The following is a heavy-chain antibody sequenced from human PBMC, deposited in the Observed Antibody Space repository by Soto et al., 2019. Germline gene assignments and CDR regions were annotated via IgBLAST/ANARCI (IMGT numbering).Heavy chain of an antibody. CDR2: INTGNGNT. J-gene: IGHJ3*01. CDR1: GYTFTTYD. Sequence: QVHVVQSGAELQKPGASVKVSCKTSGYTFTTYDIHWARQAPGQGLEWMGWINTGNGNTKYSQKFQGRVTIIRDTSATTAYMELSSLTSDDTAVYYCAKVLRANITPQEPDHDAFEVWGQGTMVTVSS. V-gene: IGHV1-3*04. CDR3: AKVLRANITPQEPDHDAFEV. D-gene: IGHD1-20*01.